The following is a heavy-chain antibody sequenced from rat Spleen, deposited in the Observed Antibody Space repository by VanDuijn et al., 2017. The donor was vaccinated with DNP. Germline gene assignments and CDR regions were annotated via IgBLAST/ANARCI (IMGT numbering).Heavy chain of an antibody. Sequence: EVKLVESGGGLVQPGXXXKLSCAXXGFXXXDYXXXWVXXAPXKRLECIGQINKHSSIINYIPSLKEKITISRDNAQNTLYLQMSKLGAEDTAIYYCAKGPNYGGWSDYFDYWGQGVMVTVSS. CDR1: GFXXXDYX. CDR3: AKGPNYGGWSDYFDY. V-gene: IGHV4-2*01. J-gene: IGHJ2*01. D-gene: IGHD1-11*01. CDR2: INKHSSII.